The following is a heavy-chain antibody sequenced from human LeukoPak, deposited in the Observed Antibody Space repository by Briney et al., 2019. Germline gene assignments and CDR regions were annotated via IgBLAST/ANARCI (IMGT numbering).Heavy chain of an antibody. Sequence: GGSLRLSCAASGFTFSSYAMSWVRQAPGKGPEWVSAISGSGGSTYYADSVKGRFTISRDNSKNTLYLQMNSLRAEDTAVYYCAKIIGILTGYYVYWGQGTLVTVSS. J-gene: IGHJ4*02. CDR3: AKIIGILTGYYVY. V-gene: IGHV3-23*01. D-gene: IGHD3-9*01. CDR1: GFTFSSYA. CDR2: ISGSGGST.